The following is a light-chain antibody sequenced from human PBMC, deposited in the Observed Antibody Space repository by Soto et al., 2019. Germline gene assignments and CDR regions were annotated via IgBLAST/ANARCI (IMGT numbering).Light chain of an antibody. CDR2: KTS. J-gene: IGKJ1*01. Sequence: IQMTQSPSSLSASLGDRVTITCRASQTISSGLAWYQQKPGKAPKLLISKTSTLKSGVPSRFSGSGSGTEFTLTISSLQPDDFATYYCQHYNSYSEAFGQGTKVDIK. V-gene: IGKV1-5*03. CDR1: QTISSG. CDR3: QHYNSYSEA.